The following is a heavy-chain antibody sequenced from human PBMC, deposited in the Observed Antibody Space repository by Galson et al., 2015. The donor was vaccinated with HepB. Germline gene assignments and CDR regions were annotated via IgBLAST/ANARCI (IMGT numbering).Heavy chain of an antibody. V-gene: IGHV3-48*01. CDR1: GFDFSSYN. J-gene: IGHJ4*02. D-gene: IGHD2-2*01. Sequence: SLRLSCAASGFDFSSYNMNWVRQAPGKGLEWVSYIRSDSSPLYYADSVKGRFTISRDNAKNSVYLQMNSLRAEDTAVYYCARGLYCSSTTCYKGHLSPFDSWGPGTLVAVSS. CDR3: ARGLYCSSTTCYKGHLSPFDS. CDR2: IRSDSSPL.